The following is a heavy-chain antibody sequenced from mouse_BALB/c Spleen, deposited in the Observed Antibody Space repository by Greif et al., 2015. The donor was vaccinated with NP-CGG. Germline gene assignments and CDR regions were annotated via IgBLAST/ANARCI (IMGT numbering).Heavy chain of an antibody. V-gene: IGHV14-3*02. CDR1: GFNIKDTY. Sequence: EVQLQQSGAELVKPGASVKLSCTASGFNIKDTYMHWVKQRPEQGLEWIGRIDPANGNTKYDPKFQGKATITADTSSNTAFLRLSSLTSEDTAVSYCARVITRSWCFDVWGAQTPVSVSS. CDR2: IDPANGNT. D-gene: IGHD2-4*01. CDR3: ARVITRSWCFDV. J-gene: IGHJ1*01.